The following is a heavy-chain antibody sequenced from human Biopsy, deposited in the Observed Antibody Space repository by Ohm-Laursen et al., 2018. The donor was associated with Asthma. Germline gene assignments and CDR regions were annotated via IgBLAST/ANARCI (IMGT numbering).Heavy chain of an antibody. Sequence: SVTVSCQASGYNFISFAIHWARQAPGQRLEWMGWVNTVNGETKYSQKFQGRVTITRDTSASTAYMELRSLRSEDTATYYCARTYYDFLTGQVKDVFGVWGQGTMVTVSS. CDR1: GYNFISFA. D-gene: IGHD3-9*01. CDR2: VNTVNGET. CDR3: ARTYYDFLTGQVKDVFGV. V-gene: IGHV1-3*04. J-gene: IGHJ3*01.